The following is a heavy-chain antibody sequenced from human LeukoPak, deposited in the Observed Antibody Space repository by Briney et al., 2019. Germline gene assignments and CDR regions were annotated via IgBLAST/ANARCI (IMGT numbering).Heavy chain of an antibody. CDR1: GFTFTSYG. D-gene: IGHD3-10*01. CDR2: IWYDGSNK. Sequence: GRSLRLSCAASGFTFTSYGMHWVRQAPGKGLEWVAVIWYDGSNKYYADSVKGRFTISRDNSKNTLYLQMNSLRAEDTAVYYCARDSNIRGSGSYYPTYYYYGMDVWGQGTTVTVSS. CDR3: ARDSNIRGSGSYYPTYYYYGMDV. V-gene: IGHV3-30*19. J-gene: IGHJ6*02.